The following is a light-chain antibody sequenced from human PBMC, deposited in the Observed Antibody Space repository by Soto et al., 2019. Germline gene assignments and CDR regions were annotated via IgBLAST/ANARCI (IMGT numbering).Light chain of an antibody. CDR3: QQAISLPHT. Sequence: DIQMTQSPSSVSASVGDRVTITCRASQGVSTWLAWYQQKPGKAPSLLIYTASSLQSGVPLRFSGNGSGTHFTLTIDSLQPEDSATYYCQQAISLPHTFGQGTKLEIK. CDR1: QGVSTW. V-gene: IGKV1-12*01. J-gene: IGKJ2*01. CDR2: TAS.